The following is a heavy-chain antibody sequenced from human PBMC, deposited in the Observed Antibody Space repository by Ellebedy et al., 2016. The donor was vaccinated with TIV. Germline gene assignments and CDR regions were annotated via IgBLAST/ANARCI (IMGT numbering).Heavy chain of an antibody. Sequence: SGPTLVKPPQTLTLTCTLSGESVSSNGMRLNWIRQPPGKALEWLARIDWDDDTFYSASLKTRLTISKDTSKNQVVLRMTVMDPVDTATYYCARISRDAFDLWGQGTLVIVSS. CDR1: GESVSSNGMR. CDR2: IDWDDDT. J-gene: IGHJ3*01. V-gene: IGHV2-70*04. CDR3: ARISRDAFDL.